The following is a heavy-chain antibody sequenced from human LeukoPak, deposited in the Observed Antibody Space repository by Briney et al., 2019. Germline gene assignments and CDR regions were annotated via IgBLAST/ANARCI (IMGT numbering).Heavy chain of an antibody. CDR1: GFTFSSYS. CDR2: ISSSSSYI. V-gene: IGHV3-21*01. J-gene: IGHJ4*02. CDR3: AREEPYGDSMFDY. D-gene: IGHD4-17*01. Sequence: WGSLRLSCAASGFTFSSYSMNWVRQAPGKWLEWVSSISSSSSYIYYADSVKGRFTISRDNAKNSLYLQMNSLRAEDTAVYYCAREEPYGDSMFDYWGQGTLVTVSS.